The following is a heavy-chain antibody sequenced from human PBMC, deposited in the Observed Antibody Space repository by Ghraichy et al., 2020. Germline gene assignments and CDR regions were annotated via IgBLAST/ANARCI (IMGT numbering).Heavy chain of an antibody. CDR3: ARDVRLLRSRDYYYYGMDV. Sequence: ASVKVSCKASGYTFTSYGISWVRQAPGQGLEWMGWISAYNGNTNYAQKLQGRVTMTTDTSTSTAYMELRSLRSDDTAVYYCARDVRLLRSRDYYYYGMDVWGQGTTVTVSS. CDR2: ISAYNGNT. CDR1: GYTFTSYG. D-gene: IGHD3-22*01. J-gene: IGHJ6*02. V-gene: IGHV1-18*01.